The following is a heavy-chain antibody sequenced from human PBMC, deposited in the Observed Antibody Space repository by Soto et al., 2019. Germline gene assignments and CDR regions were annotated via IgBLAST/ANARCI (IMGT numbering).Heavy chain of an antibody. J-gene: IGHJ4*02. D-gene: IGHD1-26*01. Sequence: ASVKVSCKPSGYTFTNYFIQWLRQAPGQGLEWMGWINPNDGGTNYAQKFQGRVAVTSDTSISTAYMELSSLTSDDTAVYYCARDPWDAGGVTLDYWGQGTPVTVSS. CDR3: ARDPWDAGGVTLDY. V-gene: IGHV1-2*02. CDR2: INPNDGGT. CDR1: GYTFTNYF.